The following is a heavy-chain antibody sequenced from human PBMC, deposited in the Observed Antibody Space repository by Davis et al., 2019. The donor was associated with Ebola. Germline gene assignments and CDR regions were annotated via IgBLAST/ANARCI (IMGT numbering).Heavy chain of an antibody. J-gene: IGHJ6*02. D-gene: IGHD5-18*01. Sequence: HTGGSLRLSCAASGFTFSSYWMHWVRQAPGKGLVWVSRINSDGSSTSYADSVKGRFTISRDNSKNTLYLQMNSLRAEDTAVYYCAKDLAGYSYGAVYYYYYGMDVWGQGTTVTVSS. CDR1: GFTFSSYW. V-gene: IGHV3-74*01. CDR2: INSDGSST. CDR3: AKDLAGYSYGAVYYYYYGMDV.